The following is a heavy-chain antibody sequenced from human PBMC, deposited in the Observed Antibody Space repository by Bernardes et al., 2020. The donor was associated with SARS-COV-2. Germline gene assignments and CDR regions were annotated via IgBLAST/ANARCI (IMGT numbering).Heavy chain of an antibody. J-gene: IGHJ4*02. Sequence: GGSLRLSCAASGFTFSSYWMHWVRHVPGKGLVWVSRLNGDGSSVTYADSVKGRFTISRDNAKNTLYLQMNSLRADETAIFYCVRGSGNYYFDYWGLGTLVTVAA. D-gene: IGHD3-10*01. CDR1: GFTFSSYW. CDR3: VRGSGNYYFDY. CDR2: LNGDGSSV. V-gene: IGHV3-74*01.